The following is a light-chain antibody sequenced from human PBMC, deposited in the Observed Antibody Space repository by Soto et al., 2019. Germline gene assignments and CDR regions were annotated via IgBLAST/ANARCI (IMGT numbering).Light chain of an antibody. CDR1: SSDVGSYNL. CDR2: EVS. Sequence: QSALTQPASVSGSPGQSITISCTGTSSDVGSYNLVSWYQQHPGKAAKLMIYEVSKRPSGVSNRFSGSKSGNTASLTISGLQAEDEADYYCCSYAGSSTYYVFGTGTKVTV. J-gene: IGLJ1*01. V-gene: IGLV2-23*02. CDR3: CSYAGSSTYYV.